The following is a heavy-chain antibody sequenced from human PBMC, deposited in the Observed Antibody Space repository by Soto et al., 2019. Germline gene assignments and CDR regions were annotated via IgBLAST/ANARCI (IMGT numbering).Heavy chain of an antibody. V-gene: IGHV3-53*01. CDR1: GITVSSNY. CDR3: ASHGPDIAVASTDY. J-gene: IGHJ4*02. D-gene: IGHD6-13*01. Sequence: EVQLVESGGGLIQPGGSLRLSCAASGITVSSNYMRWVRQAPGKGLEWVSVIYSGGSTYYADSVKGRFTISRDNSMNRLYLQLNRLRAEDTAEYYCASHGPDIAVASTDYWGQGTMVTVSS. CDR2: IYSGGST.